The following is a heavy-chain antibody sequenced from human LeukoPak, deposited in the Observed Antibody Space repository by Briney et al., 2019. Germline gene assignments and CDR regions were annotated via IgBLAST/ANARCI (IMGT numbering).Heavy chain of an antibody. CDR3: AKMGSYSSSWYRTSDY. J-gene: IGHJ4*02. D-gene: IGHD6-13*01. Sequence: VASVNVSCKASGYTFTSYDINWVRQATGQGLEWMGWMNPNSGNTGYAQKFQGRVTMTRNTSISTAYMELSSLRSEDTAVYYCAKMGSYSSSWYRTSDYWGQGTLVTVSS. CDR1: GYTFTSYD. V-gene: IGHV1-8*01. CDR2: MNPNSGNT.